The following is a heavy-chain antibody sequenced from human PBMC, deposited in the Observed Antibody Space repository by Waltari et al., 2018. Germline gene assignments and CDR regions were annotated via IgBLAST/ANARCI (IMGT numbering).Heavy chain of an antibody. Sequence: EVQLLESGGGLVQPGGSLRLSCAASGFSFSNSDRAGVRQAPGKGLEWGSGIRNSGGNTYYGDSVKGRFAISRDNSRNTLHLQMNGLRAEDTAIYYCTSWRVVAGTGWFDSWGQGTLVTVSS. V-gene: IGHV3-23*01. CDR3: TSWRVVAGTGWFDS. D-gene: IGHD2-15*01. CDR1: GFSFSNSD. CDR2: IRNSGGNT. J-gene: IGHJ5*01.